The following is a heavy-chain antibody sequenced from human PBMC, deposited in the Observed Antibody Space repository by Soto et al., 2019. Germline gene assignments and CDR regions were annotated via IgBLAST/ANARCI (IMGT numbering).Heavy chain of an antibody. Sequence: ESGGGLVKPGGSLRLSCAASGFTFSSYSMNWVRQAPGKGLEWVSSISSSSSYIYYADSVKGRFTISRDNAKNSLYLQMNSLRAEDTAVYYCARDDIVVVPAASLDVWGQGTTVTVSS. CDR2: ISSSSSYI. J-gene: IGHJ6*02. D-gene: IGHD2-2*01. CDR1: GFTFSSYS. CDR3: ARDDIVVVPAASLDV. V-gene: IGHV3-21*01.